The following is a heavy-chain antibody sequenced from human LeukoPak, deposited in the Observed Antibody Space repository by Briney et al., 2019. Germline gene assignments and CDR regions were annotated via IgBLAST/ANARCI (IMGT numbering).Heavy chain of an antibody. J-gene: IGHJ4*02. CDR1: GFTFSSYE. CDR2: ISSSGNTI. Sequence: PGGSLRLSCAASGFTFSSYEMNWVRQAPGKGLEWVSYISSSGNTIYYADSVKGRFTISRDNAKNSLYLQMNSLRAEDTAVYYCARDRIYSSGWYGYFDFWGQGTLVTVSS. V-gene: IGHV3-48*03. CDR3: ARDRIYSSGWYGYFDF. D-gene: IGHD6-19*01.